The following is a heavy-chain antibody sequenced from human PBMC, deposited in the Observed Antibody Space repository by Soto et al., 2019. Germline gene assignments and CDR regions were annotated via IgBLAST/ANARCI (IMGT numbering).Heavy chain of an antibody. V-gene: IGHV3-30*18. CDR2: ISYDGSNK. J-gene: IGHJ4*02. CDR3: AKDLGGHYANY. D-gene: IGHD4-17*01. CDR1: GFTFSSYG. Sequence: LRLSCAASGFTFSSYGMHWVRQAPGKGLEWVAVISYDGSNKYYADSVKGRFTISRDNSKNTLYLQMNSLRAEDTAVYYCAKDLGGHYANYWGQGTLVTVSS.